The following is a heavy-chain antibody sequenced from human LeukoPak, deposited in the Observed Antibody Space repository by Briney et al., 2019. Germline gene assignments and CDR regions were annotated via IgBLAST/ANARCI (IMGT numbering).Heavy chain of an antibody. J-gene: IGHJ4*02. CDR2: ISASDGTT. CDR3: ATWLYTSDLAGDY. CDR1: GFTFSSYA. Sequence: GGSLRLSCAASGFTFSSYAMSWVRQAPGKGLEWVSVISASDGTTHYADSVKGRFTISRDNSKNKMYLQMNRLRAEDMDVYYCATWLYTSDLAGDYWGQGTVITVS. V-gene: IGHV3-23*01. D-gene: IGHD6-19*01.